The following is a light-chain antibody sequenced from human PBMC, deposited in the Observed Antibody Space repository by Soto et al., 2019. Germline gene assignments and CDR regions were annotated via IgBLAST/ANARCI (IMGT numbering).Light chain of an antibody. CDR1: QTISSW. V-gene: IGKV1-5*03. CDR2: KAS. Sequence: DIQMTQYPSTLFGSVGDSVTITCRASQTISSWLAWYQQKPGKAPKLLIYKASTLKSGVPSRFSGSGSGTEFTLTISSLQPDDFATYYCQHYNSYSEAFGQGTKVDIK. J-gene: IGKJ1*01. CDR3: QHYNSYSEA.